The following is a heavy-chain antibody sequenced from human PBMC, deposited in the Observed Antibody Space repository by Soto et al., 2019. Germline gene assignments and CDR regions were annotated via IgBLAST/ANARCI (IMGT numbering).Heavy chain of an antibody. CDR2: IIPIFGTA. CDR1: GGTFSSYA. J-gene: IGHJ4*02. D-gene: IGHD6-19*01. V-gene: IGHV1-69*01. Sequence: QVQLVQSGAEVKKPGSSVKVSCKASGGTFSSYAISWVRQAPGQGLEWMGGIIPIFGTANYAQKFQGRVTITADESTSTAYMELSSLRSEDTAVYYCARDMDIAVAGTGGYYFDYWGQGTLVTVSS. CDR3: ARDMDIAVAGTGGYYFDY.